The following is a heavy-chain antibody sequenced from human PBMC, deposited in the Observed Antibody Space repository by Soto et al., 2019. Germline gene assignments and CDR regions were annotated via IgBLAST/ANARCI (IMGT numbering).Heavy chain of an antibody. D-gene: IGHD3-10*01. Sequence: EVQLLESGGGLVQPGGSLRLSCAASGFTFSSYAMSWVRQAPGKGLEWVSAIGVSGDTTYYVDSVKGRFTISRDNSKNTLYLQMGSLRSEETAVYYCAKVRRFGELRSLYWGQGTLVTVSS. J-gene: IGHJ4*02. CDR3: AKVRRFGELRSLY. CDR2: IGVSGDTT. CDR1: GFTFSSYA. V-gene: IGHV3-23*01.